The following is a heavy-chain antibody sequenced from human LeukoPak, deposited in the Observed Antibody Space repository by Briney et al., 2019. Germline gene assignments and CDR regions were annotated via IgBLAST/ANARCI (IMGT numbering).Heavy chain of an antibody. CDR3: TTRSLAVAGTDY. V-gene: IGHV3-15*07. J-gene: IGHJ4*02. CDR2: IKSKTDGGTT. Sequence: PGGSLRLSCAASGFTFSNAWMNWVRQAPGKGLEWVGRIKSKTDGGTTDYAAPVKGRFTISRDDSKNTLYLQMNRLKTEDTAVYYCTTRSLAVAGTDYWGQGTLVTVSS. D-gene: IGHD6-19*01. CDR1: GFTFSNAW.